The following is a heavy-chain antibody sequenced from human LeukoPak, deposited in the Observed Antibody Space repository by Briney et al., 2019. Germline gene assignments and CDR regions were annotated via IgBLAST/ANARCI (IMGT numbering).Heavy chain of an antibody. CDR3: ARDAGGPSYYYGMDV. CDR1: GYTFTSCY. CDR2: INLSGGST. J-gene: IGHJ6*04. V-gene: IGHV1-46*01. Sequence: GASVKVSCKASGYTFTSCYMHWVRQAPGQGLEWMGIINLSGGSTSYAQKFQGRVTMTRDTSTSTVYMELSSLRSEDTAVYYCARDAGGPSYYYGMDVWGKGPTVTVSS. D-gene: IGHD2-15*01.